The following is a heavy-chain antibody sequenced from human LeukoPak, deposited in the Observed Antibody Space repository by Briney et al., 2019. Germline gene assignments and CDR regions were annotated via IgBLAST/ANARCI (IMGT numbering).Heavy chain of an antibody. Sequence: SETLSLTCTVSGGSISSHYWSWIRQPPGKGLEWIGYIYYSGSTNYNPSLKSRVTISVDTSKNQFSLKLSSVTAADTAVYYCARDLGGVVPAARYYYMDVWAKGPRSPSP. CDR3: ARDLGGVVPAARYYYMDV. V-gene: IGHV4-59*11. J-gene: IGHJ6*03. D-gene: IGHD2-2*01. CDR2: IYYSGST. CDR1: GGSISSHY.